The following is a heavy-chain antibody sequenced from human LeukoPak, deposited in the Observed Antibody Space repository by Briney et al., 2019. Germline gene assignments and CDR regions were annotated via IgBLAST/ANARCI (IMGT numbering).Heavy chain of an antibody. D-gene: IGHD5-18*01. CDR1: GFTVSSNY. V-gene: IGHV3-53*01. Sequence: GGSLRLSCAASGFTVSSNYMSWVRQARGKGLEWGSVIYSGGSTYYSDYVKGRFTISRDNSKKTLYHQKSSLRAEDTAVYYCARVEGYSYADWGQGTLVTVSS. CDR3: ARVEGYSYAD. CDR2: IYSGGST. J-gene: IGHJ4*02.